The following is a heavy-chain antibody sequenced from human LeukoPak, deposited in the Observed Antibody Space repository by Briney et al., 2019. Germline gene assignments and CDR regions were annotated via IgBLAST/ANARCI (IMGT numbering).Heavy chain of an antibody. Sequence: PGRSLRLSCAASGFTFSSYGMHWARQAPGKGLEWVAVIWYDGSNKYYADSVKGRFTISRDNSKNTLYLQMNSLRAEDTAVYYCAKDLGRTQTLFQHWGQGTLVTVSS. D-gene: IGHD7-27*01. J-gene: IGHJ1*01. CDR3: AKDLGRTQTLFQH. V-gene: IGHV3-33*06. CDR1: GFTFSSYG. CDR2: IWYDGSNK.